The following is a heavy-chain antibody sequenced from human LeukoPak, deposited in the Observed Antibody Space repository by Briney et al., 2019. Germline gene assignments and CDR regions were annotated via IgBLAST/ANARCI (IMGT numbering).Heavy chain of an antibody. D-gene: IGHD6-13*01. Sequence: PGGSLRLSGAASGFTFSDYYMSWIRQAPGKGLEWVSYISSSGSTIYYADSVKGRFTISRDNAKNSLYLQMNSLRAEDTAVYYCARDMGREVYSSSPDYWGQGTLVTVSS. CDR1: GFTFSDYY. CDR2: ISSSGSTI. V-gene: IGHV3-11*01. J-gene: IGHJ4*02. CDR3: ARDMGREVYSSSPDY.